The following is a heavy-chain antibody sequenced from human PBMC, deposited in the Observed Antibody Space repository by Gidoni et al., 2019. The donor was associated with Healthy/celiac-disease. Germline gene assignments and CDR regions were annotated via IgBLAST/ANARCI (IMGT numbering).Heavy chain of an antibody. J-gene: IGHJ4*02. CDR2: ISGSGGST. Sequence: EVQLLESGGGLVQPGGSLRLSWAASGFTFSSYAMSWVRQAPGKGLEWVSSISGSGGSTYYADSVKGRFTISRDNSKNTLYLQMNSLRAEDTAVYYCAKVPGITGTTWFDYWGQGTLVTVSS. D-gene: IGHD1-7*01. CDR3: AKVPGITGTTWFDY. CDR1: GFTFSSYA. V-gene: IGHV3-23*01.